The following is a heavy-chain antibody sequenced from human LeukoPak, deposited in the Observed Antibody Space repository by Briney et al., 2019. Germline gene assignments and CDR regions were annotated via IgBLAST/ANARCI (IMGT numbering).Heavy chain of an antibody. CDR1: GYTLTSYD. V-gene: IGHV1-8*01. CDR2: MNPNSGRT. D-gene: IGHD3-3*01. Sequence: ASVKVSCKASGYTLTSYDINWVRQATGQGLEWMGWMNPNSGRTGYAQNFQGRITITRNTSISTAYMELSSLRSEDTAVYYCTRTPTYSDFWSGYYPHYYYYMDVWGKGTTVTVSS. CDR3: TRTPTYSDFWSGYYPHYYYYMDV. J-gene: IGHJ6*03.